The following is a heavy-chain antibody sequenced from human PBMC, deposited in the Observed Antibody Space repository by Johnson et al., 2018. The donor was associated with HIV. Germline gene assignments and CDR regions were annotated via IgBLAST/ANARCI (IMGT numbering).Heavy chain of an antibody. Sequence: VQLVESGGGLVQPGRSLRLSCAASGFTFDDYAMYWVRQAPGKGLEWVSGISWNSGSIGYAASVKGRFTISRDNARNSLYLQMNSLRAEDTAVYFCARDRGYDAFDIWGQGTMVTVSS. CDR1: GFTFDDYA. D-gene: IGHD3-22*01. CDR2: ISWNSGSI. V-gene: IGHV3-9*01. J-gene: IGHJ3*02. CDR3: ARDRGYDAFDI.